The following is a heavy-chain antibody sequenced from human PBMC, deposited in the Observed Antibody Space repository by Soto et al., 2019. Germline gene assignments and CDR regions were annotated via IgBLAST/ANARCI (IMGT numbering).Heavy chain of an antibody. Sequence: VQLVQSGAEVKKPGSSVKVSCKASGGTFGSYAITWVRRAPGQGLEWLGGIIPILNSPAYAQKFQARVVITADEITNTAYMELNSLRFDDTAVYYCAREAPYCTNATCPKVYDMDVWGQGTTVTVAS. J-gene: IGHJ6*02. D-gene: IGHD2-8*01. CDR3: AREAPYCTNATCPKVYDMDV. V-gene: IGHV1-69*01. CDR1: GGTFGSYA. CDR2: IIPILNSP.